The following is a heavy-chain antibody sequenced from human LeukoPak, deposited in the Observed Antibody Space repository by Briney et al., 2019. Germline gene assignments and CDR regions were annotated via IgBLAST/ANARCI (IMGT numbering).Heavy chain of an antibody. Sequence: ASVKVSCKASGYTFTGYYMHWVRQAPGQGLEWMGWINPNSGGTNYAQKFQGRVTMTRDTSISTAYMELSRLRSDDTAVYCCARDTYSSSWYVAYYYYMDVWGKGTTVTISS. V-gene: IGHV1-2*02. CDR1: GYTFTGYY. J-gene: IGHJ6*03. CDR3: ARDTYSSSWYVAYYYYMDV. CDR2: INPNSGGT. D-gene: IGHD6-13*01.